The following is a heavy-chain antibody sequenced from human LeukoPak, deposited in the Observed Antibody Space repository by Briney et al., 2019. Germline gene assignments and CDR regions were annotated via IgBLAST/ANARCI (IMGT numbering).Heavy chain of an antibody. J-gene: IGHJ4*02. CDR1: GGSISSSSYY. D-gene: IGHD3-22*01. CDR3: ARQDDSSGYYYASDY. Sequence: PSETLSLTCTVSGGSISSSSYYWGWLRQPPGKGLEWIGSIYYSGSTYYNPSLKSRVTISVDTSKNQFSLKLSSLTAGDTAVYYCARQDDSSGYYYASDYWGQGTLVTVSS. V-gene: IGHV4-39*01. CDR2: IYYSGST.